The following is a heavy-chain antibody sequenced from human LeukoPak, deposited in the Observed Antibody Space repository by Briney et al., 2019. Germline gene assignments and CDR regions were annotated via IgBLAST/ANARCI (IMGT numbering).Heavy chain of an antibody. CDR1: GFTFSSYS. J-gene: IGHJ4*02. V-gene: IGHV3-21*04. Sequence: GGSLRLSCAASGFTFSSYSMNWVRQAPGKGLEWVSSISSSSSYIYYADSVKGRFTISRDNAKNSLYLQMNSLRAEDTAVYYCAKRCCSGWPFDYWGQGTLVTVSS. CDR2: ISSSSSYI. CDR3: AKRCCSGWPFDY. D-gene: IGHD6-19*01.